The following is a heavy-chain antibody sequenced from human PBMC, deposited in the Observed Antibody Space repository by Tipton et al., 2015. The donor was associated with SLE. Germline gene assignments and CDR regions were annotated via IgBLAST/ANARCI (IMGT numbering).Heavy chain of an antibody. CDR1: GGSINKNY. J-gene: IGHJ4*02. V-gene: IGHV4-59*12. Sequence: TLSLTCTVSGGSINKNYWNWIRQPPGKGLEWIGYIYHSGSTYYNPSLKSRVIISVDRSKNQFSLKLTSVTAADTAVYYCARDSPGMAAAGWGQGTLVTVSS. CDR3: ARDSPGMAAAG. CDR2: IYHSGST. D-gene: IGHD6-13*01.